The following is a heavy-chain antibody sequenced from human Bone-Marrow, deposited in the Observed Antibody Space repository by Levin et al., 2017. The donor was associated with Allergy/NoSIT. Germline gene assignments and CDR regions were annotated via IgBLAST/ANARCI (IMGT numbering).Heavy chain of an antibody. V-gene: IGHV4-59*01. Sequence: MSSETLSLTCTVSGGSISTFYWSWIRQTPGKGLEWIGHINYSGYTNYSPSLKSRVTMSVDTSKKQFSLKLNSVTAADTAVYYCARGYNGLYFWGQGTLVTVSS. CDR3: ARGYNGLYF. CDR2: INYSGYT. D-gene: IGHD2-8*01. J-gene: IGHJ4*02. CDR1: GGSISTFY.